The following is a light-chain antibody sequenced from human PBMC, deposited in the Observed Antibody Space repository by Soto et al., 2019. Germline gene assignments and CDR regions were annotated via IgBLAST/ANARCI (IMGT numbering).Light chain of an antibody. CDR3: QQYNNWPPNT. CDR1: QSVSSN. J-gene: IGKJ4*01. CDR2: GAS. Sequence: EIVMTQSPATLSVSPGERATLSCRASQSVSSNLAWYQQKPGQAPRLLIYGASTRATGIPARFSDSGSGTEFTLTISSLQSEDFAVYYCQQYNNWPPNTFGGGTKVEIK. V-gene: IGKV3-15*01.